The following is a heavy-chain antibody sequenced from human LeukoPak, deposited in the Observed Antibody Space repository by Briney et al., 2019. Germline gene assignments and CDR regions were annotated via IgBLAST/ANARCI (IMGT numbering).Heavy chain of an antibody. V-gene: IGHV4-34*01. D-gene: IGHD3-22*01. CDR2: INHSGST. CDR1: GGSFSGYY. Sequence: SETLSLTCAVYGGSFSGYYWSWIRQPPGKGLEWIGEINHSGSTNYNPSLKSRVTISVDTSKNQFSLKLSSVTAADKAVYYCARLPYYYDSSGYYYFSFDYWGQGTLVTVSS. J-gene: IGHJ4*02. CDR3: ARLPYYYDSSGYYYFSFDY.